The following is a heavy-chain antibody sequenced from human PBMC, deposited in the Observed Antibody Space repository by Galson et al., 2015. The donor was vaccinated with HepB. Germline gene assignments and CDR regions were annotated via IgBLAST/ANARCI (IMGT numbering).Heavy chain of an antibody. Sequence: SLRLSCAASGFTFSNYALYWVRQAPGKGLEWVAVISYDGSNKYYGDSVKGRFPISRDNSKNTLYLQMNSLRLDDTAVYYCGRGGLRAVAGTKGDYWGQGTLVTVSS. D-gene: IGHD6-19*01. CDR3: GRGGLRAVAGTKGDY. V-gene: IGHV3-30-3*01. CDR2: ISYDGSNK. CDR1: GFTFSNYA. J-gene: IGHJ4*02.